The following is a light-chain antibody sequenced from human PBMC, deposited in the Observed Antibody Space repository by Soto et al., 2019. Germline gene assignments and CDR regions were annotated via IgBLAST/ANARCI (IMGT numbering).Light chain of an antibody. CDR1: QGISSY. CDR2: AAS. CDR3: QQYYSYPQT. V-gene: IGKV1-8*01. J-gene: IGKJ1*01. Sequence: AIRMTQSPSSLSAYTGDRVTITCRASQGISSYLAWYQQKPGKAPKLLIYAASTLQSGVPSRFSGSGSGTDFTLTISCLQSEDFATYYCQQYYSYPQTFGQGTKVDIK.